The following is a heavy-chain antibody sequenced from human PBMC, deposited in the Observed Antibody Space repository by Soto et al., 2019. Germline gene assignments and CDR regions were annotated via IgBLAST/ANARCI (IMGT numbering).Heavy chain of an antibody. Sequence: SETLSLTCAVSGGSISSSNWWSWVRQPPGKGLEWIGEIYHSGSTNYNPSLKSRVTISVDKSMNQFSLKLSSVTAADTAVYYCARGLGSSSFDPWGQGTLVTVSS. V-gene: IGHV4-4*02. CDR2: IYHSGST. CDR3: ARGLGSSSFDP. CDR1: GGSISSSNW. D-gene: IGHD6-6*01. J-gene: IGHJ5*02.